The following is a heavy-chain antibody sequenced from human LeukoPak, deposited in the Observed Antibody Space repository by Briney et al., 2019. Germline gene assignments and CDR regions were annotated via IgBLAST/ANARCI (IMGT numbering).Heavy chain of an antibody. V-gene: IGHV4-34*01. D-gene: IGHD5-18*01. Sequence: SETLSLTCAVYGGSFSGYYWSWIRQPPGKGLEWIGEINHSGSTNYNPSLKSRVIISVDTSKNQFSLKLSSVTAADTAVYYCARALRGYSYGYYYYYGMDVWGQGTTVTVSS. CDR1: GGSFSGYY. J-gene: IGHJ6*02. CDR3: ARALRGYSYGYYYYYGMDV. CDR2: INHSGST.